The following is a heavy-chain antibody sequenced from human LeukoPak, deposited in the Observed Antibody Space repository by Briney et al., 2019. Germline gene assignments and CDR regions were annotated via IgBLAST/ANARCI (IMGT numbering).Heavy chain of an antibody. CDR3: ARDASGGDFGY. CDR2: IYYSGST. J-gene: IGHJ4*02. D-gene: IGHD2-21*01. CDR1: GGSISSGDYY. Sequence: SETLSLACTVSGGSISSGDYYWSWIRQPPGKGLEWIGYIYYSGSTYYTPSLKSRVTISVDTSKNQFSLKLSSVTAADTAVYYCARDASGGDFGYWGQGTLVTVSS. V-gene: IGHV4-30-4*01.